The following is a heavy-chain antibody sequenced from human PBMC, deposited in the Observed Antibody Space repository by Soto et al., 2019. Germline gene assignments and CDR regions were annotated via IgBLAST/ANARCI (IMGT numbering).Heavy chain of an antibody. CDR1: GYTFTSYA. J-gene: IGHJ5*02. V-gene: IGHV1-3*01. Sequence: GASVKVSCKASGYTFTSYAMHWVRQEPGQRLEWLGWINAGNGNTKYSQKFQGRVTITRDTSASTAYMELSSLRSEDTAVYYCARYSKHRLEWLLSTDNWFDPWGQGTLVTVSS. CDR3: ARYSKHRLEWLLSTDNWFDP. D-gene: IGHD3-3*01. CDR2: INAGNGNT.